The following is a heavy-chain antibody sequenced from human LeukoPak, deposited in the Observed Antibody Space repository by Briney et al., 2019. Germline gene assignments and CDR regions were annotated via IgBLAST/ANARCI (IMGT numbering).Heavy chain of an antibody. CDR3: ASSAPVAVPSFYYYGMDV. CDR2: IIPIFGTA. V-gene: IGHV1-69*13. D-gene: IGHD3-10*01. J-gene: IGHJ6*04. CDR1: GGTFSSYA. Sequence: SVKVSCKASGGTFSSYAISWVRQAPGQGLEWMGGIIPIFGTANYAQKFQGRVTITADESTSTAYMELSSLRSEDTAVYYCASSAPVAVPSFYYYGMDVWGKGTTVTVSS.